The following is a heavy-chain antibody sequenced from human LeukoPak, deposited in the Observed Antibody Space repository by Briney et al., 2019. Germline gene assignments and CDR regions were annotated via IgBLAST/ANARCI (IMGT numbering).Heavy chain of an antibody. V-gene: IGHV1-69*06. Sequence: ASVKVSCKASGGTFSSYAISWVRQAPGQGLEWMGGIIPIFGTANYAQKFQGRVTMTEDTSTDTAYMELSSLRSEDTAVYYCATASLWRPFDYWGQGTLVTVSS. CDR3: ATASLWRPFDY. CDR2: IIPIFGTA. J-gene: IGHJ4*02. D-gene: IGHD3-16*01. CDR1: GGTFSSYA.